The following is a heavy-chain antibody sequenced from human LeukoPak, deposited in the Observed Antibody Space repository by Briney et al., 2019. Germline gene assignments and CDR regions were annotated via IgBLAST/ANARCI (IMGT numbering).Heavy chain of an antibody. CDR3: ARRYCSDGSCYSIDY. D-gene: IGHD2-15*01. J-gene: IGHJ4*02. CDR2: INKDGSEK. V-gene: IGHV3-7*01. CDR1: GFTFNNYW. Sequence: PGGSPRLSCAASGFTFNNYWMSWVRQAPGKGLEWVANINKDGSEKYYVDSVKGRFTISRDNSLYLQMNSLRAEDTAVYYCARRYCSDGSCYSIDYWGQGTLVTVSS.